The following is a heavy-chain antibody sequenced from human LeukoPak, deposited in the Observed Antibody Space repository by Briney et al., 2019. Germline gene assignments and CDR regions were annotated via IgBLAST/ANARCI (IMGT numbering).Heavy chain of an antibody. J-gene: IGHJ4*02. Sequence: PSETLSLTCTVSGYSISSGYYWGWIRQPPGKGLEWIGSIYHSGSTYYNPSLKSRVTISVDTSKNQFSLKLSSVTAADTAVYYCARERRGIVVVVAATYYFDYWGQGTLVTVSS. CDR3: ARERRGIVVVVAATYYFDY. CDR1: GYSISSGYY. CDR2: IYHSGST. V-gene: IGHV4-38-2*02. D-gene: IGHD2-15*01.